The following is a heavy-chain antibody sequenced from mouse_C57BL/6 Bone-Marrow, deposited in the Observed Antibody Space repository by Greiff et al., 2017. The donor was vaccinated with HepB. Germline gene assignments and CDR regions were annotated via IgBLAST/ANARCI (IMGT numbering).Heavy chain of an antibody. V-gene: IGHV10-1*01. D-gene: IGHD1-1*01. CDR1: GFSFNTYA. J-gene: IGHJ1*03. Sequence: EVKLVESGGGLVQPKGSLKLSCAASGFSFNTYAMNWVRQAPGKGLEWVARIRSKSNNYATYYADSVKDRFTISRDDSESMLYLQMNNLKTEDTAMYYCVRRGYGSRYWYFDVWGTGTTVTVSS. CDR3: VRRGYGSRYWYFDV. CDR2: IRSKSNNYAT.